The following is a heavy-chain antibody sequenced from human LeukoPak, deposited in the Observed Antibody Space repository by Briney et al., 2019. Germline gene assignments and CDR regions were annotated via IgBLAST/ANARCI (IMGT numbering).Heavy chain of an antibody. D-gene: IGHD3-22*01. CDR2: FDPEDGET. CDR1: GYTLTELS. Sequence: ASVKVSCKVSGYTLTELSMHWVRQAPGKGLEWMGGFDPEDGETIYAQKFQGRVTMTEDTSTDTAYMELSSLRSEDTAVYYCTTDYYYDSSGSYYTIDYWGQGTLVTVSS. V-gene: IGHV1-24*01. J-gene: IGHJ4*02. CDR3: TTDYYYDSSGSYYTIDY.